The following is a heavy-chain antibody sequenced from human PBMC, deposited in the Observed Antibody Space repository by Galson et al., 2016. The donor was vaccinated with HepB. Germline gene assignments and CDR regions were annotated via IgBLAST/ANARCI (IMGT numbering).Heavy chain of an antibody. Sequence: SLRLSCAASGFTFSRYGMHWVRQAPGKGLEWVAVISYDGSNKYYADSVKGRFTISRDNSKNTLFLQMNSLRAEDTAVYYCAKAPRSLYCSGGTSYSGFDSWGQGTLVTVSS. CDR2: ISYDGSNK. D-gene: IGHD2-15*01. CDR3: AKAPRSLYCSGGTSYSGFDS. J-gene: IGHJ4*02. V-gene: IGHV3-30*18. CDR1: GFTFSRYG.